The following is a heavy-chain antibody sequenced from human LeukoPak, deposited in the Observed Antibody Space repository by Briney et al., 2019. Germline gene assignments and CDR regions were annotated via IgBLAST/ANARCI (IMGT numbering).Heavy chain of an antibody. J-gene: IGHJ3*02. CDR3: ARGYDSSGHGEGDAFDI. CDR2: IYYSGST. V-gene: IGHV4-59*12. D-gene: IGHD3-22*01. Sequence: SETLSLTCTVSGGSISSYYLSWIRQPPGKGREWLGCIYYSGSTNYNPSLKSRVTISVDTSKNQFSLKLSSVTAADTAVYYCARGYDSSGHGEGDAFDIWGQGTMVTVSS. CDR1: GGSISSYY.